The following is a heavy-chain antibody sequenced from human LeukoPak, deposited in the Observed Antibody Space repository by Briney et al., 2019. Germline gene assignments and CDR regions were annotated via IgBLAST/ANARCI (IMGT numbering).Heavy chain of an antibody. Sequence: GGSLRLSCAASGFTWSSYWMHWVRQAPGKGLECVSRINGDGRTTDYADSVKGRFTISRDNAKNMLYLQMNSLRAEDTAVYYCTKDGKYCTTSGCFAQADYWGQGTLVTVSS. CDR2: INGDGRTT. CDR1: GFTWSSYW. CDR3: TKDGKYCTTSGCFAQADY. J-gene: IGHJ4*02. V-gene: IGHV3-74*01. D-gene: IGHD2-2*01.